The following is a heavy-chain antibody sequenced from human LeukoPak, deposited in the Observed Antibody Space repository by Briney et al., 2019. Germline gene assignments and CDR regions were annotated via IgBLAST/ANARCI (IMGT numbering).Heavy chain of an antibody. J-gene: IGHJ4*02. D-gene: IGHD6-19*01. CDR2: ISSSSSYI. CDR3: ARDYRGVAVAFFDY. CDR1: GFTFSNYW. V-gene: IGHV3-21*01. Sequence: PGGSLRLSCAASGFTFSNYWMSWVRQAPGKGLEWASSISSSSSYIYYADSVKGRFTISRDNAKNSLYLQMNSLRAEDTAVYYCARDYRGVAVAFFDYWGQGTLVTVSS.